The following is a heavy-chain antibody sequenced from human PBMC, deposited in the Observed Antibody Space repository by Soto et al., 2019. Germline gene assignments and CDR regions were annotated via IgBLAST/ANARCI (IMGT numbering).Heavy chain of an antibody. CDR1: GGTFSSYT. V-gene: IGHV1-69*04. D-gene: IGHD5-12*01. CDR3: ARDNGNSGYDHLDY. J-gene: IGHJ4*02. Sequence: ASVKVSCKASGGTFSSYTISWVRQAPGQGLEWIGRIIPILGIANYAQKFQGRVTITADKSTSTAYMELSSLRSEDTAVYYCARDNGNSGYDHLDYWGQGTLVTVSS. CDR2: IIPILGIA.